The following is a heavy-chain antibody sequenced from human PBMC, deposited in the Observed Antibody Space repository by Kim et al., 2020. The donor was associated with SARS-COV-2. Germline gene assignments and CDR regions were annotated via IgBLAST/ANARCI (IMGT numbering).Heavy chain of an antibody. Sequence: GGSLRLSCAASGFTFSRYAMHWVRQAPGKGLEWVAVISYDGSNKNYADSVKGRFTISRDNSKNTLYLQMNSLRAEDTAVYYCARYFCSGGSCDQTLLSLTLYSNDYGMDVWGQGTTVTVSS. CDR1: GFTFSRYA. V-gene: IGHV3-30-3*01. CDR3: ARYFCSGGSCDQTLLSLTLYSNDYGMDV. CDR2: ISYDGSNK. D-gene: IGHD2-15*01. J-gene: IGHJ6*02.